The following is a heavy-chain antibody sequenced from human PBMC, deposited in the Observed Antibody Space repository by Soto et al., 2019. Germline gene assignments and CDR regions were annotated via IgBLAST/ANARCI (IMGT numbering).Heavy chain of an antibody. V-gene: IGHV3-9*01. CDR1: GFTFDDYA. CDR3: AKDTDDYVWGSLDY. J-gene: IGHJ4*02. Sequence: SLRLSCAASGFTFDDYAMHWVRQAPGKGLEWVSGISWNSGSIGYADSVKGRFTISRDNAKNSLYLQMNSLRAEDTALYYCAKDTDDYVWGSLDYWGQGTLGTVSS. D-gene: IGHD3-16*01. CDR2: ISWNSGSI.